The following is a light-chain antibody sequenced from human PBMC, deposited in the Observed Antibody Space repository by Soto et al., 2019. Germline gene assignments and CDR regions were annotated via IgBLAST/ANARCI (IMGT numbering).Light chain of an antibody. V-gene: IGKV3-20*01. Sequence: EIVLTASPGTLSLSPGEKATLSCRASQNVDSNYLAWYQQKPGQAPRLLIYGASSRATGIPDRFSGSGSGTDFTLTISRLEPEDFAVYYCQQYGSSPLTFGGGTKVDI. J-gene: IGKJ4*01. CDR3: QQYGSSPLT. CDR2: GAS. CDR1: QNVDSNY.